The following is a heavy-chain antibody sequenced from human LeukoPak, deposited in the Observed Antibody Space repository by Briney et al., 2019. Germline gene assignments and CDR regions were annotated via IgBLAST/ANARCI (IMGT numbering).Heavy chain of an antibody. Sequence: GGSLRLSCGASGFTFDDYWMSWVRQAPGQGLEWVANINQDGSEKYYVDSVKGRFTISRDNAKNSLYLQMNSLRAEDTAVYYCARERYFDWFSDYWGQGTLVTVSS. CDR2: INQDGSEK. D-gene: IGHD3-9*01. CDR1: GFTFDDYW. V-gene: IGHV3-7*01. CDR3: ARERYFDWFSDY. J-gene: IGHJ4*02.